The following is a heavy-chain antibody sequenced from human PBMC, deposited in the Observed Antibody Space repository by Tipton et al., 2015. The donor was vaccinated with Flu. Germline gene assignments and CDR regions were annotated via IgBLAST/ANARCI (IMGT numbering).Heavy chain of an antibody. CDR2: VGTMSHSGRT. D-gene: IGHD6-19*01. J-gene: IGHJ5*02. CDR3: AAVAGNGNWFDP. CDR1: GYSISSGYY. Sequence: TLSLTCAVSGYSISSGYYWGWIRQPPGKGLEWIGTVGTMSHSGRTYYNPSLKSRVTISVDTSKNQFSLTLRSVTAADTAVYYCAAVAGNGNWFDPWGRGVLVTVAS. V-gene: IGHV4-38-2*01.